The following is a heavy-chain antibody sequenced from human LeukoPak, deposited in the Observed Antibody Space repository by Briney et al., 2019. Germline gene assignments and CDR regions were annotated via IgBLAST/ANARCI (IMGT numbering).Heavy chain of an antibody. CDR2: IYYSGST. CDR3: ARVGGSGSTGLDY. V-gene: IGHV4-59*01. Sequence: SETLSLTCTVSGGSISIYYWSWIRQSPGKGLEWIGYIYYSGSTNYNPSLKSRVTISVDTSKNQFSLKLSSVTAADTAVYYCARVGGSGSTGLDYWGQGTLVTVSS. D-gene: IGHD6-19*01. J-gene: IGHJ4*02. CDR1: GGSISIYY.